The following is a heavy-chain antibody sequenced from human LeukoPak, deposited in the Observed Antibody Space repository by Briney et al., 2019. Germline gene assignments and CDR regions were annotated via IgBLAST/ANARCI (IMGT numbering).Heavy chain of an antibody. Sequence: GGSLRLSCAASGFTFSSYGMHWVRQAPGKGLEWVAVIWYDGSNNYYADSVKGRFTISRDNSKNTLYLQMNSLRAEDTAVYYCAKYYGSGSYYSYGMDVWGQGTTVTVSS. CDR2: IWYDGSNN. V-gene: IGHV3-33*06. D-gene: IGHD3-10*01. CDR1: GFTFSSYG. J-gene: IGHJ6*02. CDR3: AKYYGSGSYYSYGMDV.